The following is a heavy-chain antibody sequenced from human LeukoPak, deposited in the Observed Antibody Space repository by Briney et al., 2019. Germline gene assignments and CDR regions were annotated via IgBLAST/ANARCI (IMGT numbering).Heavy chain of an antibody. CDR1: GPSINSYY. D-gene: IGHD4-17*01. J-gene: IGHJ4*02. CDR3: ASVGYGDYV. CDR2: IYYSGST. Sequence: SQTLSLTCTVAGPSINSYYWSWIRQPPGKVLEWIGYIYYSGSTNYNPSLKSRVTISVETSKNQFSLKLSSVTAADTAVYYCASVGYGDYVWGQGTLVTVSS. V-gene: IGHV4-59*01.